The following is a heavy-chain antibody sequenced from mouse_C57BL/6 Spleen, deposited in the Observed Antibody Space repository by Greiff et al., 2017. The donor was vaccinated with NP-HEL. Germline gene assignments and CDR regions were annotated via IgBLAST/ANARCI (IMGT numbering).Heavy chain of an antibody. D-gene: IGHD2-5*01. J-gene: IGHJ3*01. Sequence: VQLQQSGPELVKPGASVKISCKASGYTFTDYYMNWVKQSHGKSLEWIGDINPNNGGTSYNQKFKGKATLTVDKSSSTAYMELRSLTSEDSAVYYCARTEYYSNFLFAYWGQGTLVTVSA. V-gene: IGHV1-26*01. CDR3: ARTEYYSNFLFAY. CDR1: GYTFTDYY. CDR2: INPNNGGT.